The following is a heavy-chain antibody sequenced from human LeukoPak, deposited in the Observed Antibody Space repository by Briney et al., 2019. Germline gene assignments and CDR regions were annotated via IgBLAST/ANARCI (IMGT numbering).Heavy chain of an antibody. V-gene: IGHV3-7*01. CDR1: GFTFSSYW. D-gene: IGHD6-6*01. CDR3: ARDVKYSPDY. CDR2: IKPDGSDQ. Sequence: PGGSLRLSCAASGFTFSSYWMNWVRQAPGKGLEWVANIKPDGSDQYYVDSVKGRFTISRDNAKNTLYLQMNTLRPEDTAVYYCARDVKYSPDYWGQGTLVTVSS. J-gene: IGHJ4*02.